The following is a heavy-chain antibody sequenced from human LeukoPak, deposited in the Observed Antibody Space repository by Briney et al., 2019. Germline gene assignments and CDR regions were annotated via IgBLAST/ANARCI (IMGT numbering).Heavy chain of an antibody. J-gene: IGHJ4*02. D-gene: IGHD3-22*01. V-gene: IGHV4-31*03. CDR3: AREGSTYYYDRSAYYFDY. Sequence: SETLSLTCTVSGGSISSGGYYWRWIRQHPGKGLEWVGYIFYSGSTYYNPSLKSRVTISVDTSKNQFSLKLTSVTAADTAVYYCAREGSTYYYDRSAYYFDYWGQGTLVTVSS. CDR1: GGSISSGGYY. CDR2: IFYSGST.